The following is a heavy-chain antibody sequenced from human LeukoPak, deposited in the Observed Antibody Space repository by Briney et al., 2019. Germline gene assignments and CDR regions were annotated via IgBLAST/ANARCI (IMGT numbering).Heavy chain of an antibody. Sequence: ASVKVSCKASGGTFSTHTITWVRQAPGQGLEWLGGITPVFGTARYAQKIQGRITITADESTSTAYMELSSLRSEDTAVYYCARGRGSSRRYYYYGMDVWGQGTTVTVSS. D-gene: IGHD6-13*01. CDR2: ITPVFGTA. CDR3: ARGRGSSRRYYYYGMDV. CDR1: GGTFSTHT. J-gene: IGHJ6*02. V-gene: IGHV1-69*13.